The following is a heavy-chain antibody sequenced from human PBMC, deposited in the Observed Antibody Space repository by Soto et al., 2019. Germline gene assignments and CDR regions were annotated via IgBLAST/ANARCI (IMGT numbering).Heavy chain of an antibody. CDR1: GDSIGRFY. V-gene: IGHV4-4*07. CDR2: VYSTGGV. J-gene: IGHJ6*02. D-gene: IGHD1-26*01. CDR3: ARDLSGTGLDI. Sequence: QLQLHESGPGLVKPSETLSLTCNVSGDSIGRFYWSWIRQSAGKGLEWIGRVYSTGGVTYNPALKGRVTISLDRANNHVSLEMNSVTAADTGVYFCARDLSGTGLDIWGRGTRVSVSS.